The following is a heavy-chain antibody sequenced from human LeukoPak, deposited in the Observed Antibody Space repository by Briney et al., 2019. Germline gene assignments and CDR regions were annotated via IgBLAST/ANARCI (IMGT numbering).Heavy chain of an antibody. Sequence: PGGSLRLSCAASGFTFSSYAMSWVRQAPGKGLERVSAISGSGGSTYYADSVKGRFTISRDNSKNTLYLQMNSLRAEDPAVYYCATHRHSSSWYAEPDLVNWGQGTLVTVSS. CDR3: ATHRHSSSWYAEPDLVN. D-gene: IGHD6-13*01. CDR2: ISGSGGST. CDR1: GFTFSSYA. V-gene: IGHV3-23*01. J-gene: IGHJ4*02.